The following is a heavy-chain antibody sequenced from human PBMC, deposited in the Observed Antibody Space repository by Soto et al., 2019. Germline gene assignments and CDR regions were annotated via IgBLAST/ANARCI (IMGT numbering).Heavy chain of an antibody. J-gene: IGHJ3*02. CDR1: GFTFSSYA. D-gene: IGHD3-10*01. CDR2: ISSTGSII. CDR3: ARARGGIRGAFDI. Sequence: EVQVVESGGGLVQPGGSLRLSCAASGFTFSSYAMNWVRQAPGKGLEWVSYISSTGSIIYYADSVKGRFTISKDSAKNSLYLQMNSLRDDDTAVYYCARARGGIRGAFDIWGQGTMVTVSS. V-gene: IGHV3-48*02.